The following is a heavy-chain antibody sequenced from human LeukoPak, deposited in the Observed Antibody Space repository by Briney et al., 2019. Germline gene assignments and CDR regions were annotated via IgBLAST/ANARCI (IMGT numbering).Heavy chain of an antibody. J-gene: IGHJ3*02. Sequence: SVKVSCKASGGTFSSYAISWVRQAPGQGLEWMGGIIPTFGTANYAQKVQGRVTITADESTSTAYMELSSLRSEDTAVYYCARDPRDGDAFDIWGQGTMVTVSS. CDR2: IIPTFGTA. CDR1: GGTFSSYA. V-gene: IGHV1-69*13. CDR3: ARDPRDGDAFDI.